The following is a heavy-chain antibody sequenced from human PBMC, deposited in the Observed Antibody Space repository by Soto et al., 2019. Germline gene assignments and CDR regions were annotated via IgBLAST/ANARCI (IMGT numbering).Heavy chain of an antibody. CDR2: IYYSGST. CDR1: GGSISSYY. Sequence: SETLSLTCTVSGGSISSYYWSWIRQPPGKGLEWIGYIYYSGSTNYNPSLKSRVTISVDTSKNQFSLRLSSVTAADTAVYYCARSPYYSNFDYWGQGTLVTVSS. V-gene: IGHV4-59*01. D-gene: IGHD4-4*01. J-gene: IGHJ4*02. CDR3: ARSPYYSNFDY.